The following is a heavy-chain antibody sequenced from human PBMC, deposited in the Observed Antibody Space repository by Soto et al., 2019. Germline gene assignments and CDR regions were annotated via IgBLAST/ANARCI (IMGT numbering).Heavy chain of an antibody. CDR1: GFTFSSYA. Sequence: EVQLLESGGGLVQPGGSLRLSCAASGFTFSSYAMSWVRQAPGKGLEWVSAISGSGGSTYYADSVKGRFTISRDNSKNTLYLQMNSLRAEDTAVYYCAKDRSDDFWSGYYENVDYWGQGTLVTVSS. CDR2: ISGSGGST. D-gene: IGHD3-3*01. V-gene: IGHV3-23*01. J-gene: IGHJ4*02. CDR3: AKDRSDDFWSGYYENVDY.